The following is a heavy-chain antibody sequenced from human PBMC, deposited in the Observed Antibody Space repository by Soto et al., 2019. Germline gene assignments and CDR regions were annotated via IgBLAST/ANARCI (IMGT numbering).Heavy chain of an antibody. Sequence: QVQLQESGPGLVKPSETLSLTCTVSGGSISSYYWSWIRQPPGKGLEWIGYIYYSGSTNYNPSLKSRVTISVDTSKNPFSLKLSSVTAADTAIYYCATSRRSRSWYYFDYWGQGTLVTVSS. V-gene: IGHV4-59*01. CDR3: ATSRRSRSWYYFDY. CDR1: GGSISSYY. J-gene: IGHJ4*02. CDR2: IYYSGST. D-gene: IGHD6-13*01.